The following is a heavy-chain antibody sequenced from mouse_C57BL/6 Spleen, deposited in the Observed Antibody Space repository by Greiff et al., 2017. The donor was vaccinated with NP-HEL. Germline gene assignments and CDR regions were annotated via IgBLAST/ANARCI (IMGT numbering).Heavy chain of an antibody. Sequence: EVQLQQSVAELVRPGASVKLSCTASGFNIKNTYMHWVKQRPEQGLEWIGRIDPANGNTKYAPKFQGKATITADTSSNTAYLQRSSLTSEDTAIYYCACPLKYYGSSLYYFDYWGQGTTLTVSS. CDR2: IDPANGNT. CDR1: GFNIKNTY. D-gene: IGHD1-1*01. J-gene: IGHJ2*01. CDR3: ACPLKYYGSSLYYFDY. V-gene: IGHV14-3*01.